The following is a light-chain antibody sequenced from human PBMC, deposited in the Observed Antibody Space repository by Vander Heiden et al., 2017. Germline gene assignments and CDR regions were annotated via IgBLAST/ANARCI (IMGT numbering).Light chain of an antibody. Sequence: QSALTQPASVSGSPGQSITISCTGTSSDVGSYNLVSWYQQHPGKAPKLMIYEGSKRPSGVSNRFSGSKSGNTASLTISGLQAEDEADYYCCSYAGSHVAFGGGTKLTVL. J-gene: IGLJ2*01. CDR2: EGS. CDR1: SSDVGSYNL. CDR3: CSYAGSHVA. V-gene: IGLV2-23*01.